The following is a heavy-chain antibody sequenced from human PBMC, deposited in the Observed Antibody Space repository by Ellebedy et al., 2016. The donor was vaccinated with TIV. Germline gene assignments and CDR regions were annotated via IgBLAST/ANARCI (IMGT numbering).Heavy chain of an antibody. J-gene: IGHJ6*02. D-gene: IGHD3-22*01. V-gene: IGHV3-30*04. CDR3: AKGDTMIVVVITTYGMDV. Sequence: GESLKISXAASGFTFSSYAMHWVRQAPGKGLEWVAVMSYDGSNKYYADSVKGRFTISRDNSKNTLYLQMNSLRAEDTAVYYCAKGDTMIVVVITTYGMDVWGQGTTVTVSS. CDR2: MSYDGSNK. CDR1: GFTFSSYA.